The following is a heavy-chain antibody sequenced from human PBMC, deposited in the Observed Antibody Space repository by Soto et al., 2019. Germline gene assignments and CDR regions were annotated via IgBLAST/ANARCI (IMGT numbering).Heavy chain of an antibody. CDR1: GFTLDDYA. Sequence: GGSLRLSCAASGFTLDDYAMHWVRQAPGKGLEWVSGISWNSGSIGYADPVKGRFTISRDNAKNSLYLQMNSLRAEDTALYYCAKDSRGGYDFWNGMDVWGQGTTVTVSS. CDR3: AKDSRGGYDFWNGMDV. D-gene: IGHD3-3*01. V-gene: IGHV3-9*01. J-gene: IGHJ6*02. CDR2: ISWNSGSI.